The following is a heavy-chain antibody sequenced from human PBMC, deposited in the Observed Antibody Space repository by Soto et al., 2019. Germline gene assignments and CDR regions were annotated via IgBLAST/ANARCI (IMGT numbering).Heavy chain of an antibody. D-gene: IGHD6-19*01. CDR2: INAGNGNT. Sequence: ASVKVSCKASGYTFTRYAMHWVRQAPGQRLEWMGWINAGNGNTKFSQKSQGRVTITTDTSASTAYMELSSLRSEDTAVYYCARDGAVAGDSNFDYWGQGTLVTVSS. CDR1: GYTFTRYA. V-gene: IGHV1-3*01. J-gene: IGHJ4*02. CDR3: ARDGAVAGDSNFDY.